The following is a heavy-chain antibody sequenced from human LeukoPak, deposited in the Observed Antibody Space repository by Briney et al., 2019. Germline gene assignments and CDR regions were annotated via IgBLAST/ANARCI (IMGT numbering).Heavy chain of an antibody. CDR2: IYYSGST. Sequence: PSETLSLTCTVSGGSTSSYYWSWIRQPPGKGLEWIGYIYYSGSTNYNPSLKSRVTISVDTSKNQFSLKLSSVTAADTAVYYCARACSSTSCPFDYWGQGTLVTVSS. D-gene: IGHD2-2*01. J-gene: IGHJ4*02. V-gene: IGHV4-59*01. CDR1: GGSTSSYY. CDR3: ARACSSTSCPFDY.